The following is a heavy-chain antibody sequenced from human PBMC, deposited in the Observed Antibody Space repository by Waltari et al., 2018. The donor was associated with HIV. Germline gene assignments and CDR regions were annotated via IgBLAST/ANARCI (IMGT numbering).Heavy chain of an antibody. CDR1: GKGISDDY. D-gene: IGHD2-21*01. CDR3: TRSLHIVAGSSQGDLAY. CDR2: IYYTGRR. V-gene: IGHV4-59*08. Sequence: QLQLQESGPGLVKPSATLSLTCSVTGKGISDDYWSWIRQPPGKGLEWIGTIYYTGRRNYSPSLKSRITLSVDRSANSLSLRLKSVTAADTAVYYCTRSLHIVAGSSQGDLAYWGQGILVAVSS. J-gene: IGHJ4*02.